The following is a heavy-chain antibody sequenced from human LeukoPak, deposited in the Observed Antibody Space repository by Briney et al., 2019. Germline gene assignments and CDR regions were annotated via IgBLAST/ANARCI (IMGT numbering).Heavy chain of an antibody. CDR1: GFTFSSYA. Sequence: PGGSLRLSCAASGFTFSSYAMSWVRQAPGKGLEWVSAISGSGGSTYYADSVKGRFTISRDNSKNTLYLQMNSLRAEDTAVYYCAKDYNYDSSGYALQGYFDYWGQGTLVTVSS. J-gene: IGHJ4*02. D-gene: IGHD3-22*01. V-gene: IGHV3-23*01. CDR2: ISGSGGST. CDR3: AKDYNYDSSGYALQGYFDY.